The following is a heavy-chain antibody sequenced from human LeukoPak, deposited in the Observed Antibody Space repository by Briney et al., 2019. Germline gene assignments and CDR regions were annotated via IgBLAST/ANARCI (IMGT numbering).Heavy chain of an antibody. CDR2: IYTSGST. D-gene: IGHD2-8*01. Sequence: PSETLSLTCAVSGYSISSGYYWGWIRQPPGKGLEWIGRIYTSGSTNYNPSLKSRVTMSVDTSKNQFSLKLSSVTAADTAVYYCARGGVSNYWGQGTLVTVSS. CDR3: ARGGVSNY. CDR1: GYSISSGYY. J-gene: IGHJ4*02. V-gene: IGHV4-38-2*01.